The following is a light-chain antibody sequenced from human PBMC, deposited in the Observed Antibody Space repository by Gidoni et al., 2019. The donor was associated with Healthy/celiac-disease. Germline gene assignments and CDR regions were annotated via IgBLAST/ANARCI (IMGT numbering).Light chain of an antibody. V-gene: IGLV3-1*01. CDR2: QDS. J-gene: IGLJ2*01. CDR1: KLGDKY. CDR3: QAWDSSTVV. Sequence: SYELTQPPSVCVSPGQTASITCSGDKLGDKYACWYQQKPGQSPVLVIYQDSKRPSGIPERFSGSNSGNTATLTIGGTQAMDEADYYCQAWDSSTVVFGGGTKLTVL.